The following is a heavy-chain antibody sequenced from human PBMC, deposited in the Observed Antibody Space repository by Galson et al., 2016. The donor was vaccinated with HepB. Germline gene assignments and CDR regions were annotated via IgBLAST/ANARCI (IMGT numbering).Heavy chain of an antibody. J-gene: IGHJ6*02. CDR1: GFTFSSCA. Sequence: SLRLSCAASGFTFSSCAMSWVRQAPGKGLEWVSAIGGGGGSSYYADSVKGRFTISRDNSKNTLYLQMNSLRAEDTAVYYCTRTTAPGSIFGVRGHYYGMDVWGQGTTVTVSS. CDR2: IGGGGGSS. V-gene: IGHV3-23*01. D-gene: IGHD3-3*01. CDR3: TRTTAPGSIFGVRGHYYGMDV.